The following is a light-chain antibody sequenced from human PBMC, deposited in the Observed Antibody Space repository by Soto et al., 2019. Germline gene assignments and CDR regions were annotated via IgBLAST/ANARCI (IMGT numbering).Light chain of an antibody. CDR3: QQYHNLPPMYT. CDR2: DAS. J-gene: IGKJ2*01. V-gene: IGKV1-33*01. Sequence: DIQRTXSPXXXXASVGDRVTITCQASQDISNYLNWYQQKPWKAPKLLIYDASNLEIGVPSRFSGSGSGTDFTFTISSLKPEDIATYYCQQYHNLPPMYTFAQGTKLEIK. CDR1: QDISNY.